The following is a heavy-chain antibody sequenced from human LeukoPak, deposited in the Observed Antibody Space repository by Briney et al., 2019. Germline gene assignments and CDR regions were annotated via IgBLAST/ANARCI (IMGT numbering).Heavy chain of an antibody. CDR3: ARRVFSGWGYYFDY. V-gene: IGHV1-2*02. J-gene: IGHJ4*02. Sequence: GSVKVSCKASGYSFTGYYLDWVRQAPGQGLEWMGWINPKSGGTNYAQKFQGRVTMTRDTSTSTAYMELSSLRSDDTAIYYCARRVFSGWGYYFDYWGQGTLVTVSS. D-gene: IGHD6-19*01. CDR2: INPKSGGT. CDR1: GYSFTGYY.